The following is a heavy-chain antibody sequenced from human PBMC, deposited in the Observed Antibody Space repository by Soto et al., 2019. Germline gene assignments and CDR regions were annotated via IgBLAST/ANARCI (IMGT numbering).Heavy chain of an antibody. Sequence: QVQLQESGPGLVKPSQTLSLTCTVSAGSISSGTYYWNWIRQHPGKGLEWIGYMYYSGTTYYNPSLQSRVTISGDTSMNHFSLKLSSVTVADTAVYYCARGNDFRTGWFDPWGQGIIVTVSS. CDR2: MYYSGTT. CDR3: ARGNDFRTGWFDP. D-gene: IGHD4-4*01. V-gene: IGHV4-31*03. CDR1: AGSISSGTYY. J-gene: IGHJ5*02.